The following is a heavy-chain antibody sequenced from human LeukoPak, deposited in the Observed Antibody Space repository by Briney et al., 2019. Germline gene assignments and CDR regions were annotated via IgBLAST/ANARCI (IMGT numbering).Heavy chain of an antibody. D-gene: IGHD2-2*01. CDR3: ARHRSDCSSTSCLMYYYYYMDV. V-gene: IGHV4-39*01. CDR1: GFTFSSYSVN. CDR2: IYYSGST. J-gene: IGHJ6*03. Sequence: GSLRLSCAASGFTFSSYSVNWVRQAPGKGLEWIGSIYYSGSTYYNPSLKSRVTISVDTSKNQFSLKLSSVTAADTAVYYCARHRSDCSSTSCLMYYYYYMDVWGKGTTVTISS.